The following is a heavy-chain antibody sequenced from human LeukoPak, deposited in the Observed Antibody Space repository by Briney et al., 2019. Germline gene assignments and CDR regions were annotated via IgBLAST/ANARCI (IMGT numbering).Heavy chain of an antibody. Sequence: SETLSLTCTVSGGSINNYHWSWIRQPAGKGLEWIGRIYTRGSTNYNPSLKSRVTMSVDTSKNQFSLKLSSVTAADTAVYYCARGRYCSANICSGGDAFDIWGQGTMVSVSS. D-gene: IGHD2-2*01. CDR1: GGSINNYH. V-gene: IGHV4-4*07. CDR2: IYTRGST. J-gene: IGHJ3*02. CDR3: ARGRYCSANICSGGDAFDI.